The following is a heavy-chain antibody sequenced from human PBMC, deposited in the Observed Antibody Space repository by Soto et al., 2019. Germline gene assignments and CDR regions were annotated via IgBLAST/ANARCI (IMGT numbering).Heavy chain of an antibody. J-gene: IGHJ6*02. CDR2: IYHSGST. CDR1: GGSISSSNW. D-gene: IGHD1-26*01. Sequence: QVQLQESGPGLVKPSGTLSLTCAVSGGSISSSNWWSWVRQPPGKGLEWIGEIYHSGSTNYNPSLKSRVTISVDKSTNQFSRQLSSVTAADTAVYYCAKVSGSYYYGMDVWGQGTTVTVSS. V-gene: IGHV4-4*02. CDR3: AKVSGSYYYGMDV.